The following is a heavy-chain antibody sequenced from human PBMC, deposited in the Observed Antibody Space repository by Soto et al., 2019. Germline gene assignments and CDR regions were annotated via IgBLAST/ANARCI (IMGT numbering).Heavy chain of an antibody. Sequence: ASVKVSCKVSGYTLTELSMHWVRQAPGKGLEWMGGFDPEDGETIYAQKFQGRVTMTEDTSTDTAYMELSSLRSEDTAVYYCATVFPDYGDYYYGMDVWGQGTTVTVSS. CDR1: GYTLTELS. V-gene: IGHV1-24*01. CDR3: ATVFPDYGDYYYGMDV. D-gene: IGHD4-17*01. CDR2: FDPEDGET. J-gene: IGHJ6*02.